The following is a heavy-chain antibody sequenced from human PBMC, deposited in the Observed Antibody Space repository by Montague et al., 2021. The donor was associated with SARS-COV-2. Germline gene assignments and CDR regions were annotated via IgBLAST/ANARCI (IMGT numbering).Heavy chain of an antibody. J-gene: IGHJ5*02. V-gene: IGHV4-34*01. Sequence: SETLSLTCAVYGGSFSGYYWSWIRQPPGKGLEWIGEINHSGSTNYNPSLKSRVTISVDTSKNQFSLKLSSVTTADTAVYYCARGYDYVRGSYRYLHWFDPWGQGTLATVSS. D-gene: IGHD3-16*02. CDR1: GGSFSGYY. CDR2: INHSGST. CDR3: ARGYDYVRGSYRYLHWFDP.